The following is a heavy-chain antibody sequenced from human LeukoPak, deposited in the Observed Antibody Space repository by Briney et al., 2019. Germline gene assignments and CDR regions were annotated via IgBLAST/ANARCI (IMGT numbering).Heavy chain of an antibody. CDR3: ATSFLSMAAAATDY. Sequence: GGSLRLSCAASGFTFSSYSMNWVRQAPGNGLEWVSSISSSSSYIYYADSVKGRFTISRDNAKNSLYLQINRLRAEDTAVYYCATSFLSMAAAATDYWGQGTLVTVSS. CDR1: GFTFSSYS. CDR2: ISSSSSYI. J-gene: IGHJ4*02. D-gene: IGHD6-13*01. V-gene: IGHV3-21*01.